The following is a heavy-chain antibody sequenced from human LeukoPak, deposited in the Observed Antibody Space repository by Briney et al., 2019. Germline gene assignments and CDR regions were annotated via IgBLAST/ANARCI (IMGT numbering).Heavy chain of an antibody. CDR1: GGTFSSYA. Sequence: SVKVSCKASGGTFSSYAISWVRQAPGQGLEWMGGIIPIFGTANYAQKFQGRVTITADESTSTAYMELSSLRSEDTAVYYCARGGYSYDRRDAFDIWGQGTMVTVSS. D-gene: IGHD5-18*01. CDR2: IIPIFGTA. CDR3: ARGGYSYDRRDAFDI. V-gene: IGHV1-69*13. J-gene: IGHJ3*02.